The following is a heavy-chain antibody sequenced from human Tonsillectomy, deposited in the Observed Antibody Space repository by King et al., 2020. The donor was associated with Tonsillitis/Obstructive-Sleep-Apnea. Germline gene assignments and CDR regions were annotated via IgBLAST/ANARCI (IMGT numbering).Heavy chain of an antibody. D-gene: IGHD2-15*01. J-gene: IGHJ4*02. CDR3: TTSPPYCSGGSCYSWDY. CDR2: IKSKTDGGTT. V-gene: IGHV3-15*07. CDR1: GFTFSNAW. Sequence: VQLVESGGGLVKPGGSLRLSCAASGFTFSNAWMNWVRQAPGKGLEWVGRIKSKTDGGTTDYAEPVKGRFTISRDDSKNTLYLQMNSLKTEDTAVYYCTTSPPYCSGGSCYSWDYWGQGTLVTVSS.